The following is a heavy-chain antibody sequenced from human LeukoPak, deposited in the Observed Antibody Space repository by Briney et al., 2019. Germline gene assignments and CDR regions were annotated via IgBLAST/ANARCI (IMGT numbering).Heavy chain of an antibody. CDR2: XXXXSVGT. CDR1: XXXXXXXX. J-gene: IGHJ4*02. V-gene: IGHV1-2*04. Sequence: VXXSCKAXXXXXXXXXMHWXRXAXGXXRXXXXXXXXXSVGTNYAQKFQVWVTMTRDTSISTAYMELSRLRSDDTAVYYCARGSVGARSNYVGARHYYFDYWGQGTLVTVSS. D-gene: IGHD4-11*01. CDR3: ARGSVGARSNYVGARHYYFDY.